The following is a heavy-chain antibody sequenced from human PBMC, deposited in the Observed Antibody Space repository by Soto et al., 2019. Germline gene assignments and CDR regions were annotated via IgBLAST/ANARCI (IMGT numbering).Heavy chain of an antibody. CDR3: ARDGSEGSGEIGYYYYMDV. D-gene: IGHD2-15*01. V-gene: IGHV3-21*01. CDR2: ITSSGASI. CDR1: GFTFSSYS. Sequence: EVQLVESGGGLVKPGGSLRLSCAASGFTFSSYSLNWVRQAPGKGLEWVSSITSSGASIYYAASVKGRFTISRDNAKNSLYLQMNSLRAEDTAVYYCARDGSEGSGEIGYYYYMDVWGKGTTATVSS. J-gene: IGHJ6*03.